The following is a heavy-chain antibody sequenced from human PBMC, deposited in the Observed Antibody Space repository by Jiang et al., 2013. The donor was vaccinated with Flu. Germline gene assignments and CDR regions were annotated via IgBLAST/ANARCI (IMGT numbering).Heavy chain of an antibody. CDR3: VRTRVGDADREDP. D-gene: IGHD1-26*01. CDR1: GGTVNSFT. J-gene: IGHJ5*02. V-gene: IGHV1-69*02. Sequence: GAEVKKPGSSVKVSCKTSGGTVNSFTISWVRQAPGQGLEWMGRIIPVLGKTIYAQKFQDRLTITADKSTNTAYMELSSLTSADTAVYFCVRTRVGDADREDPWGQGTPVIVSS. CDR2: IIPVLGKT.